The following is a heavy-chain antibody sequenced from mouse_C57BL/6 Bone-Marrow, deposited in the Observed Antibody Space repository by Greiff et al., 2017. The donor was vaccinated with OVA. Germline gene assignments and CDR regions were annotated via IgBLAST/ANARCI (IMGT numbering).Heavy chain of an antibody. V-gene: IGHV5-6*01. CDR2: ISSGGSYT. CDR1: GFTFSSYG. Sequence: EVQRVESGGDLVKPGGSLKLSCAASGFTFSSYGMSWVRQTPDKRLEWVATISSGGSYTYYPDSVKGRFTISRDNAKNTLYLQMSSLKSEDTAMYYCARRVLTWFAYWGQGTLVTVSA. D-gene: IGHD1-1*01. J-gene: IGHJ3*01. CDR3: ARRVLTWFAY.